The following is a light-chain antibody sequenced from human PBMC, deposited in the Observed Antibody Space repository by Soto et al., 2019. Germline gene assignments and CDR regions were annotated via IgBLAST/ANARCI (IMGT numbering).Light chain of an antibody. CDR1: QSISSY. Sequence: DIQMTPSPSSLSESVGDRVTITCRASQSISSYLNWYQQKPGKAPKHLIYAASSLQSGVPPRFSGSGSGTEFTLTISSLQPEDFATYYCQQSYSTPRTFGQGTKVEIK. CDR2: AAS. J-gene: IGKJ1*01. CDR3: QQSYSTPRT. V-gene: IGKV1-39*01.